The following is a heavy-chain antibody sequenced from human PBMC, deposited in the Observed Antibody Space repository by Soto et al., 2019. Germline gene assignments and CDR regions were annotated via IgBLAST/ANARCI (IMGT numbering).Heavy chain of an antibody. D-gene: IGHD2-2*01. CDR1: GFTFSNYA. CDR3: ARDPAYQAQYGMDV. Sequence: QVQLVESGGGVVQPGRSLRLSCAAYGFTFSNYAIHWVRQAPGKGLEWVAVISYDGSNKYYADSVKGRFTISRDNSKNTLYLQMNSLRAEDTAVYYCARDPAYQAQYGMDVWGQGTTVTVSS. CDR2: ISYDGSNK. V-gene: IGHV3-30*01. J-gene: IGHJ6*02.